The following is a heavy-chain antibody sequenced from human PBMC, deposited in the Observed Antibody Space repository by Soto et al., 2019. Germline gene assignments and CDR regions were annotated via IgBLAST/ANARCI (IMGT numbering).Heavy chain of an antibody. CDR3: AKDGGIAAAWDY. V-gene: IGHV3-23*01. D-gene: IGHD6-13*01. CDR1: GFTFSSYA. CDR2: ISGSGGST. J-gene: IGHJ4*02. Sequence: EVQLLESGGGLVQPGGSLRLSCAASGFTFSSYAMRWVRQAPGKGLEWVSAISGSGGSTYYADSVKGRFTISRDNSKNTLYLQMNSLRDDDTALYYCAKDGGIAAAWDYWGQGTLVTVFS.